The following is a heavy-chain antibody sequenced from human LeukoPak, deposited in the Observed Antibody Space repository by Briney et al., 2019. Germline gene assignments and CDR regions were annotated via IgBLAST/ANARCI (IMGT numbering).Heavy chain of an antibody. D-gene: IGHD3-22*01. CDR3: ARDPLYYYDSSGYHYYGMDV. J-gene: IGHJ6*02. V-gene: IGHV3-33*01. Sequence: PGGSLRLSCAASGFTFSSYGMHWVRQAPGKGLEWVAVIWYDGSNKYYADSVKGRFTISRDNSKNTLYLEMNSLRAEDTAVYYYARDPLYYYDSSGYHYYGMDVWGQGTTVTVSS. CDR2: IWYDGSNK. CDR1: GFTFSSYG.